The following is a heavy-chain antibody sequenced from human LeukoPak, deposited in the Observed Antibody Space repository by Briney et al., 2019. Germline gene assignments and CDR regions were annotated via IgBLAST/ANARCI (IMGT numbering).Heavy chain of an antibody. J-gene: IGHJ5*02. CDR3: TTDPSERAPDNWFDP. Sequence: GGSLRLSCAVSGITLSNYGMSWVRQAPGKGLEWVGRIKSKTDGGTTDYAAPVKGRFTISRDDSKNTLYLQMNSLKTEDTAVYYCTTDPSERAPDNWFDPWGQGTLVTVSS. D-gene: IGHD1-1*01. V-gene: IGHV3-15*01. CDR1: GITLSNYG. CDR2: IKSKTDGGTT.